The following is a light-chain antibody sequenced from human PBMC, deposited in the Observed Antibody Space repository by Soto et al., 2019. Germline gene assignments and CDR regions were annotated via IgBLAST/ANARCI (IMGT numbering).Light chain of an antibody. J-gene: IGKJ1*01. CDR3: QQYNAWPRT. CDR2: DAS. Sequence: EIVMTQSPATLSVSPGERATLSCRASLSVSRNLAWYQQKPGQAPRLLIFDASTRATGIPARFSGSGSWTEFTLTITSLQSEDFAVYYCQQYNAWPRTFGQGTKVEIK. CDR1: LSVSRN. V-gene: IGKV3-15*01.